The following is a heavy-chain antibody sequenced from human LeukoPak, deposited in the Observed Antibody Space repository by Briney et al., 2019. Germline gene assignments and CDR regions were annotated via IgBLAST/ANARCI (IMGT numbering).Heavy chain of an antibody. CDR3: AREVSESFDF. D-gene: IGHD3-22*01. Sequence: GGSLRLSCAASGFTFSGYSMNWIRQAPGKGLEWVSSFGTRSTTVYHAGSVKGRFAISRDNAKNSLYLQMNSLRAEDTALYYCAREVSESFDFWGQGTLVTVSS. CDR1: GFTFSGYS. J-gene: IGHJ4*02. V-gene: IGHV3-21*01. CDR2: FGTRSTTV.